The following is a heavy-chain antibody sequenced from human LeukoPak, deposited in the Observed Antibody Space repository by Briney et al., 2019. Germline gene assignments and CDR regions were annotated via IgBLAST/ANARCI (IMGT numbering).Heavy chain of an antibody. J-gene: IGHJ4*02. CDR1: GFTFSSYG. CDR3: SKDRLDRTGYYFFDY. CDR2: IRYDGDNK. V-gene: IGHV3-30*02. D-gene: IGHD3-9*01. Sequence: GGSLRLSCAASGFTFSSYGMHWVRQAPGKGLEWVASIRYDGDNKYYADSVRGRFTISRDDPRNTLYVQMNSLRVEDTAVYFCSKDRLDRTGYYFFDYWGQGTLVTVSS.